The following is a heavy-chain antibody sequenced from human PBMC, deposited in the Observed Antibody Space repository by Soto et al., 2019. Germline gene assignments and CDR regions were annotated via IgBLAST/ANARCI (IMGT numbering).Heavy chain of an antibody. D-gene: IGHD2-21*01. Sequence: SETLSLTCTVSGVSINNSSYYWSWIRQVPGKGLEWIGHIYVTGAVDYNPSLRDRITISQDTSERQFSLNLRLVTAADTAVYYCARLRIATNNYKWFDPWGQGTLVTVSS. CDR2: IYVTGAV. V-gene: IGHV4-31*03. J-gene: IGHJ5*02. CDR1: GVSINNSSYY. CDR3: ARLRIATNNYKWFDP.